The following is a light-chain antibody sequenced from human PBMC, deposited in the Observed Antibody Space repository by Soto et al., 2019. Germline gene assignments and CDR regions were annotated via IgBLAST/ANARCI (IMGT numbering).Light chain of an antibody. CDR3: PLYNSWPLT. Sequence: EIVMTQSPVTLPVSPGESATLSCRASQYIGHNLAWYHKKPCQAPRLLIYGVFTRATGIPARFRGSGSGTQFTLTIRILQSEDFAVYHCPLYNSWPLTVGGGTQVESK. CDR2: GVF. V-gene: IGKV3D-15*01. J-gene: IGKJ4*01. CDR1: QYIGHN.